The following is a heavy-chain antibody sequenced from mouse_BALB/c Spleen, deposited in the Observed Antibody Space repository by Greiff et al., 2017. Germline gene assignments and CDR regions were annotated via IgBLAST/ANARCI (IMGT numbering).Heavy chain of an antibody. CDR2: IWAGGST. Sequence: VKLMESGPGLVAPSQSLSITCTVSGFSLTSYGVHWVRQPPGKGLEWLGVIWAGGSTNYNSALMSRLSISKDNSKSQVFLKMNSLQTDDTAMYYCARERDGSHWYFDVWGAGTTVTVSS. CDR3: ARERDGSHWYFDV. V-gene: IGHV2-9*02. CDR1: GFSLTSYG. D-gene: IGHD2-3*01. J-gene: IGHJ1*01.